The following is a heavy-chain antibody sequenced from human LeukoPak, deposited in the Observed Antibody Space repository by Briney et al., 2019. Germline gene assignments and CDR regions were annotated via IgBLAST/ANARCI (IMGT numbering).Heavy chain of an antibody. D-gene: IGHD3-22*01. CDR1: GFTFSRYG. CDR3: ASAPSEVGGYYPAYFRH. V-gene: IGHV3-74*01. Sequence: PGGSLRLSCEASGFTFSRYGMHWVRQAPGEGLVCGSRIKSGGKTNYADSVKGRVTISRDNAKDTVALQIDSLRCEDTGVYYCASAPSEVGGYYPAYFRHWGQGTLVTVSS. CDR2: IKSGGKT. J-gene: IGHJ1*01.